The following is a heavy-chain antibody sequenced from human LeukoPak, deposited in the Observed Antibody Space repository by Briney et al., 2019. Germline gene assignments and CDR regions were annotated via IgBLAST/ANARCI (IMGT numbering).Heavy chain of an antibody. D-gene: IGHD6-19*01. Sequence: SSETLSLTCPVSGASISPDYWGWIRQPPGKGLEWIAYVYYTGTTNFTPSLKSRFSISVDASRNQLSLRLTSVTAADTAVYYCARLRRVTVATYNYYYSDLWGRGTLVTVSS. CDR3: ARLRRVTVATYNYYYSDL. V-gene: IGHV4-59*01. CDR2: VYYTGTT. CDR1: GASISPDY. J-gene: IGHJ2*01.